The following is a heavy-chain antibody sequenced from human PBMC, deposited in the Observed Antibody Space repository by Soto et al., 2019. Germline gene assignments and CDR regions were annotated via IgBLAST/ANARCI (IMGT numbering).Heavy chain of an antibody. D-gene: IGHD5-18*01. J-gene: IGHJ5*02. CDR3: ARGRRGYSYGQPRPSYWFDP. V-gene: IGHV1-8*01. CDR1: GYTFTSYD. CDR2: MNPNSGNT. Sequence: QVPLVQSGAEVKKPGASVKVSCKASGYTFTSYDINWVRQATGQGLEWMGWMNPNSGNTGYAQKFQGRVTMTRNTSISTAYMELSSLRSEDTAVYYCARGRRGYSYGQPRPSYWFDPWGQGTLVTVSS.